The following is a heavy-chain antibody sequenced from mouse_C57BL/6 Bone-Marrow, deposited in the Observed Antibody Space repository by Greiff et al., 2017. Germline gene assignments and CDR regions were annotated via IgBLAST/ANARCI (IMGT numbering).Heavy chain of an antibody. CDR2: IRNKANGDTS. CDR3: ARSSAGAY. V-gene: IGHV7-3*01. D-gene: IGHD6-1*01. CDR1: GFTFTDYY. J-gene: IGHJ3*01. Sequence: EVKVVESGGGLVQPGGSLSLSCAASGFTFTDYYMSWVRQPPGQALEWLGFIRNKANGDTSEYSASVKGRFTISRDNTQSILYRQMNALGAEDSATYYCARSSAGAYWGQGTLVTVSA.